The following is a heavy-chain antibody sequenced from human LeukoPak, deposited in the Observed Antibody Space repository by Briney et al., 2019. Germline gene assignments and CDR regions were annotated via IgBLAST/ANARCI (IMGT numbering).Heavy chain of an antibody. CDR3: ANQELSGSNLPGY. D-gene: IGHD3-10*01. CDR1: GFTLNNYA. J-gene: IGHJ4*02. V-gene: IGHV3-23*01. CDR2: TSSSDAGT. Sequence: PGGSLRLSCAASGFTLNNYAMSWVRQAPGKGLEWVSATSSSDAGTYHADSVRGRFTISRDNSKNILYLQMNILRLEDTAVYYCANQELSGSNLPGYWGQGIVVAVSS.